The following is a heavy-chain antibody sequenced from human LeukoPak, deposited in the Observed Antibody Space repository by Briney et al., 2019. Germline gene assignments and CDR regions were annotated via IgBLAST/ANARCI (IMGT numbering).Heavy chain of an antibody. CDR2: ISSSSSYI. CDR1: GFTFSSYS. V-gene: IGHV3-21*01. Sequence: GGSLRLSCAVAGFTFSSYSMNWVRQAPGKGLEWVSSISSSSSYIYYADSVKGRFTISRDNAKNSLYLQMNSLRAEDTAVYYCARDWSGFLFDPWGQGTLVTVSS. J-gene: IGHJ5*02. D-gene: IGHD2/OR15-2a*01. CDR3: ARDWSGFLFDP.